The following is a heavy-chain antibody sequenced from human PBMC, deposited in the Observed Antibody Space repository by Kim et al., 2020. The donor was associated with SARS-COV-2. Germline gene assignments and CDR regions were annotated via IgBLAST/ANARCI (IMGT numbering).Heavy chain of an antibody. Sequence: IHAQRCQGRVTMTENTSTDTAYMELSRLRSEDTAVYYCATVRASPNWFDPWGQGTLVTVSS. J-gene: IGHJ5*02. CDR3: ATVRASPNWFDP. D-gene: IGHD3-3*01. V-gene: IGHV1-24*01.